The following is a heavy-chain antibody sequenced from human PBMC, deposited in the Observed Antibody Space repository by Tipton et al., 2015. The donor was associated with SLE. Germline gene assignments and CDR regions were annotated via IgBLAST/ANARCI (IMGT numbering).Heavy chain of an antibody. CDR3: ARGPRWFDP. V-gene: IGHV4-34*01. CDR1: GGSFSGYY. J-gene: IGHJ5*02. Sequence: LRLSCAVYGGSFSGYYWSWIRQPPGKGLEWIGEINYSGSTYYNPSLKSRVTISVDTSKNQFSLKLSSVTAADTAVYYCARGPRWFDPWGQGTLVTVSS. CDR2: INYSGST.